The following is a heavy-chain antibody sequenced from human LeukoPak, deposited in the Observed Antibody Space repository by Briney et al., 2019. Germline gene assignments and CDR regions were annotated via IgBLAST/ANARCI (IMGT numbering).Heavy chain of an antibody. D-gene: IGHD6-13*01. CDR2: ISSSGSTI. CDR3: ARDPPHRAAGPVVDY. Sequence: GGSLRLSCAASGFTFSDYYMSWIRQAPGKGLEWVSYISSSGSTIYYADSMKGRFTISRDNAKNSLYLQMDSLRAEDTAVYYCARDPPHRAAGPVVDYWGQGTLVTVSS. J-gene: IGHJ4*02. CDR1: GFTFSDYY. V-gene: IGHV3-11*01.